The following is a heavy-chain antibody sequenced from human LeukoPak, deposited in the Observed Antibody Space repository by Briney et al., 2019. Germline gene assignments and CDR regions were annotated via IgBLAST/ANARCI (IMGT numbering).Heavy chain of an antibody. D-gene: IGHD7-27*01. CDR2: ISGSGGST. CDR3: AKDAPPWGPGGYFDY. Sequence: GGSLRLSCAASDFTFTSYGMSWVRQAPGKGLEWVSAISGSGGSTYYADSVKGRFTISRDNSKNTLYLQMNSLRAEDTAVYYCAKDAPPWGPGGYFDYWGQGTLVTVSS. V-gene: IGHV3-23*01. J-gene: IGHJ4*02. CDR1: DFTFTSYG.